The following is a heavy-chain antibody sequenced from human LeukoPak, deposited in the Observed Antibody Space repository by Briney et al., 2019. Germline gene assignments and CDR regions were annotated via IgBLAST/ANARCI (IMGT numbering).Heavy chain of an antibody. V-gene: IGHV3-48*04. CDR2: ISSNSSTI. Sequence: GGSLRLSCAASEFTFSSYSMNWVRQAPGKGLEWVSYISSNSSTIYYADSVKGRFTISRDNAKNSLYLQMNSLRAEDTAVCYCARDGVEGYWYFDLWGRGTLVTVSS. J-gene: IGHJ2*01. D-gene: IGHD1-1*01. CDR1: EFTFSSYS. CDR3: ARDGVEGYWYFDL.